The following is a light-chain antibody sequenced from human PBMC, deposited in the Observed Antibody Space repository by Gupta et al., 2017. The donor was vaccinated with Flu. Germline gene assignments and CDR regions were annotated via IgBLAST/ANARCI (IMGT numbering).Light chain of an antibody. CDR3: QQDDSTSYT. J-gene: IGKJ2*01. CDR1: QSVLYSSHNKNY. Sequence: SLGERATINCKSSQSVLYSSHNKNYLAWYQQKPGQPPKLLIYWASTRESGVPDRFSGSGSGTDFTLTISSLQAEDVAVYYCQQDDSTSYTFGQGTKLEIK. CDR2: WAS. V-gene: IGKV4-1*01.